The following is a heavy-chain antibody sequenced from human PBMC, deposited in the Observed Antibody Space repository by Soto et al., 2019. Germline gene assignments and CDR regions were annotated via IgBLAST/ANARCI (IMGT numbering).Heavy chain of an antibody. CDR2: ISYDGSNK. CDR1: GFTFSSYG. CDR3: ARAPTSRLDY. Sequence: GGSLRLSCAASGFTFSSYGMHWVRQAPGKGLEWVAVISYDGSNKYYADSVKGRFTISRDNSKNTLYLQMNSLRAEDTAVYYCARAPTSRLDYWGQGTLVTVSS. V-gene: IGHV3-30*03. J-gene: IGHJ4*02.